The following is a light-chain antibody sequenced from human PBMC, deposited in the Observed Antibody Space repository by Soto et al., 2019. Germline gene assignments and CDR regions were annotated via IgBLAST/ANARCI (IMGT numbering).Light chain of an antibody. Sequence: QSALTQPASVSGSPGQSITISCTGTSSDVWSYNLVSWYQQQPGKAPKLMIYEGSKRPSGVSNRFSGSKSDNTASLTISGLQAEDEADYYCCSYAGSSTPSLVFGGGTKLTVL. CDR2: EGS. CDR3: CSYAGSSTPSLV. CDR1: SSDVWSYNL. J-gene: IGLJ3*02. V-gene: IGLV2-23*01.